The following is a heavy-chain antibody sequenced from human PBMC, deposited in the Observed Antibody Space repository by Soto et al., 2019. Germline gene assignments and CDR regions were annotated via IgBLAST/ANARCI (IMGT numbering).Heavy chain of an antibody. J-gene: IGHJ3*01. CDR3: ARDILSVGPRASDACDD. CDR2: INPDKGNT. Sequence: QVQLVQSGAEARKPGASVNISCRASGFSFSDNLINWVRQAPGQSLEWMGWINPDKGNTRYSQTFQGRVTMSRQASASIAYVAVSDMTAEDTDVYYCARDILSVGPRASDACDDWGQGTMVTVSS. CDR1: GFSFSDNL. V-gene: IGHV1-3*01.